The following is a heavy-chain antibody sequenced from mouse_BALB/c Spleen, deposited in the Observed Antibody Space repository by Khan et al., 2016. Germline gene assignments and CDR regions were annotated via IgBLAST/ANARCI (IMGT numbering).Heavy chain of an antibody. CDR1: GYTFSNYW. CDR2: ILPGSGKS. Sequence: QVQLQQSGAELMKPGASVKISCKSTGYTFSNYWIEGVKQRPGHGLEWIGDILPGSGKSNYNENLKGKATFTADTSSNTAYMQLSSLTSEDSAVYYCARAWYSMDYWGQGTSVTVSS. V-gene: IGHV1-9*01. J-gene: IGHJ4*01. CDR3: ARAWYSMDY.